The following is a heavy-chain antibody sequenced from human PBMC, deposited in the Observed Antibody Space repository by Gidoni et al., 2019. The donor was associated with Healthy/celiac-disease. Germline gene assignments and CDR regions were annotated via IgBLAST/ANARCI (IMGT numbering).Heavy chain of an antibody. CDR3: AKDYGSGSYPNYFDY. J-gene: IGHJ4*02. CDR1: GFTFSSYA. CDR2: ISGSGGST. V-gene: IGHV3-23*01. D-gene: IGHD3-10*01. Sequence: EVQLLESGGGLVQPGGSLGLSCAASGFTFSSYAMGWVRQAPGKGLEWVSAISGSGGSTYYADSVKGRFTISRDNSKNTLYLQMNSLRAEDTAVYYCAKDYGSGSYPNYFDYWGQGTLVTVSS.